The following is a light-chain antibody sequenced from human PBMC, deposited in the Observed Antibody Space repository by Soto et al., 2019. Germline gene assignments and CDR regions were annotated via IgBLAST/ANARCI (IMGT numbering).Light chain of an antibody. CDR2: DVS. V-gene: IGLV2-11*01. CDR3: CSYAGSYTSKV. Sequence: QSALTQPRSVSGSPGQSVTISCTGTSSDAGGYNYVSWYQQHPGKAPKLMIYDVSKRPSGVPDRFSGSKSGNTASLTISGLQAEDEADYYCCSYAGSYTSKVFGTGTKVTVL. CDR1: SSDAGGYNY. J-gene: IGLJ1*01.